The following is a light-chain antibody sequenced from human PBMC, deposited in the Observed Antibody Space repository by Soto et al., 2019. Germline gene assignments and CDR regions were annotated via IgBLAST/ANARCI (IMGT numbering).Light chain of an antibody. Sequence: DIQLTQSPSFLSASVGDRVTITCRASQGLSSYLAWYQQKPGKAPNLLIYAAFTLQSGVPSRFSGSGSGTEFTLTISSLQPEDFAIYYCQQLKSYPITFGQGTRMEIK. CDR1: QGLSSY. CDR3: QQLKSYPIT. V-gene: IGKV1-9*01. CDR2: AAF. J-gene: IGKJ5*01.